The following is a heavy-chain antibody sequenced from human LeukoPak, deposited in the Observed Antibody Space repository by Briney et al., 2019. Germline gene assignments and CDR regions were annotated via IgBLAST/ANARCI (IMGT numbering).Heavy chain of an antibody. CDR2: ISRSSSTI. V-gene: IGHV3-48*01. D-gene: IGHD6-13*01. CDR3: ARDSYSSSRNDY. CDR1: GFTFSSYS. Sequence: GGSLRLSCAASGFTFSSYSMNWVRQAPGKGLQWLSNISRSSSTIYYADSVKGRFTISGDNAKNSLYLQMNSLRAEDTAVYYCARDSYSSSRNDYWGQGTLVTVSS. J-gene: IGHJ4*02.